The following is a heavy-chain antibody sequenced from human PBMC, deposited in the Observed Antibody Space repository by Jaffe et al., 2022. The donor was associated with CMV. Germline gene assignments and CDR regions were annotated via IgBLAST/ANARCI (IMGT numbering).Heavy chain of an antibody. CDR3: ARLDNRDFFDY. CDR2: IKQDGSEK. J-gene: IGHJ4*02. CDR1: GFTFNNYW. V-gene: IGHV3-7*03. Sequence: EVQLVASGGGLVQPGGSLRLSCAASGFTFNNYWMSWVRQSPGKGLEWVANIKQDGSEKYYVDSVKGRFIISRDNAKNALYLQINSLRGEDTAAYYCARLDNRDFFDYWGQGTRVTVSS. D-gene: IGHD3-9*01.